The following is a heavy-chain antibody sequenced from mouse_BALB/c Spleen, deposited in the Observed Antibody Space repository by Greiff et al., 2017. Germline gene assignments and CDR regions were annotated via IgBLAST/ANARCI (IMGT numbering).Heavy chain of an antibody. CDR2: IWAGGST. CDR3: ARGSTVVAYYAMDY. V-gene: IGHV2-9*02. D-gene: IGHD1-1*01. J-gene: IGHJ4*01. Sequence: VQGVESGPGLVAPSQSLSITCTVSGFSLTSYGVHWVRQPPGKGLEWLGVIWAGGSTNYNSALMSRLSISKDNSKSQVFLKMNSLQTDDTAMYYCARGSTVVAYYAMDYWGQGTSVTVSS. CDR1: GFSLTSYG.